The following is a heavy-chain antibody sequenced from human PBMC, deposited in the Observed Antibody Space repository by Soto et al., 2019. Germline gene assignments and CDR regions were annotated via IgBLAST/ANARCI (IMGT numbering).Heavy chain of an antibody. J-gene: IGHJ4*02. V-gene: IGHV1-46*01. CDR3: ARLRPYYYDTSGYLHX. CDR1: GYTFTSYY. CDR2: INPSGGST. D-gene: IGHD3-22*01. Sequence: ASVKVSCKASGYTFTSYYMHWVRQAPGQGLEWMGIINPSGGSTSYAQKFQGRVTMTRDTSTSTVYMELSSLRSEDTAVYYCARLRPYYYDTSGYLHXWGQGTLLTVSX.